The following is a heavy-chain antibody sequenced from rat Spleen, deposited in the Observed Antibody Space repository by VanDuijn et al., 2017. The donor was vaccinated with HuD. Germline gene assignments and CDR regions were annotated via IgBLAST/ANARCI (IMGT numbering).Heavy chain of an antibody. J-gene: IGHJ3*01. CDR1: GFTFDDYG. Sequence: EVRLVESGGALVQPGRSLKLSCAASGFTFDDYGMAWVRQAPKNGLEWVASISYEGSSTYYGDSVKGRFTISRDNAKSTLYLQMNSLRSEDTATYYCARVWAYWGQGTLVTVSS. CDR3: ARVWAY. D-gene: IGHD1-7*01. V-gene: IGHV5-22*01. CDR2: ISYEGSST.